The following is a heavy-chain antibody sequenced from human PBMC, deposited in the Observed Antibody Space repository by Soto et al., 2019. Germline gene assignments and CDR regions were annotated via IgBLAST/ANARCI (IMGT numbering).Heavy chain of an antibody. Sequence: VASVKVSCKASGYTFTGYYMHWVRQAPGQGLEWMGWINPNSGGTNYAQKFQGRVTMTRDTSISTAYMELSRLRSDDTAVYYCAREKTVGLRFLESSPYYYYYGMDVWGQGTTVTVSS. CDR2: INPNSGGT. CDR1: GYTFTGYY. CDR3: AREKTVGLRFLESSPYYYYYGMDV. J-gene: IGHJ6*02. D-gene: IGHD3-3*01. V-gene: IGHV1-2*02.